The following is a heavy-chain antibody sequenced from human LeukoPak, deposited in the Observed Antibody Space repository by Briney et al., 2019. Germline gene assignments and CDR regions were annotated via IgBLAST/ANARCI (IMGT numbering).Heavy chain of an antibody. CDR1: GYTFFTAYH. CDR2: INPSGGAT. Sequence: ASVTLSCKASGYTFFTAYHMQWVRYAPRPGVEWMGVINPSGGATTYAQKLQGRVTMTTDTSTSTVYMQLSSLRSEDTAVYYCARLAAPGTSSDYWGQGNLVTVSS. J-gene: IGHJ1*01. CDR3: ARLAAPGTSSDY. V-gene: IGHV1-46*04. D-gene: IGHD6-13*01.